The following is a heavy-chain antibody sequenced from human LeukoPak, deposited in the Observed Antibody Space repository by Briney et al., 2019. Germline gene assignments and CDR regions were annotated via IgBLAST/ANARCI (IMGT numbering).Heavy chain of an antibody. CDR1: GGSFSGYY. J-gene: IGHJ5*02. CDR2: INHSGST. V-gene: IGHV4-34*01. Sequence: SETLSLTCAVYGGSFSGYYWSWIRQPPGKGLEWIGEINHSGSTNYNPSLKSRVTISVDTSKNQFSLKLSSVTAADTAVYYCAARPSVLYYSDPGSYYLWGFDPWGQGTLVTVSS. CDR3: AARPSVLYYSDPGSYYLWGFDP. D-gene: IGHD3-10*01.